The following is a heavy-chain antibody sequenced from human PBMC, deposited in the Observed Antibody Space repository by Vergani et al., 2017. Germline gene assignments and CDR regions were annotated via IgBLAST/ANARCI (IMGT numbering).Heavy chain of an antibody. Sequence: EVQLVESGGVVVQPGGSLRLSCAASGFTFDDSAMHWVRQAPGKGLEWVSLISWDGGSTYYADSVKGRFTISRDNSKNSLYLQMNSLRFEDTAVYFCTKGSVYYHDSAGHGYDPYTGFDLWGQGTLVTVSS. V-gene: IGHV3-43D*03. D-gene: IGHD5-12*01. CDR3: TKGSVYYHDSAGHGYDPYTGFDL. J-gene: IGHJ3*01. CDR1: GFTFDDSA. CDR2: ISWDGGST.